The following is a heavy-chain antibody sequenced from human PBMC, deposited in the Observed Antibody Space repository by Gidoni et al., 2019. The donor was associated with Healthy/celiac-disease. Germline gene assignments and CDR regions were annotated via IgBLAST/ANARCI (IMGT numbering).Heavy chain of an antibody. CDR2: INHSGST. J-gene: IGHJ4*02. Sequence: QVQLQQWGAGLLKPSETLSLTCAVYGGSLRGYYWSRIRQPPGKGLEWIGEINHSGSTNYNPSLHVRVTISVDTSTNQFSLTLSSVTAAYTAVYYCARLKRRFLGVSRPTHFDYWGQGTLVTVSS. CDR3: ARLKRRFLGVSRPTHFDY. CDR1: GGSLRGYY. V-gene: IGHV4-34*01. D-gene: IGHD3-3*01.